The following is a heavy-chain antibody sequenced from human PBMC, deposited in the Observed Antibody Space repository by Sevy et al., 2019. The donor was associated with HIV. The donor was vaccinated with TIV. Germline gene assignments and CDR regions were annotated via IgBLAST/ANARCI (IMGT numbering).Heavy chain of an antibody. CDR2: IYSGGNT. CDR1: GASISNYY. D-gene: IGHD2-2*01. J-gene: IGHJ4*02. V-gene: IGHV4-4*07. Sequence: SESLSLTCTVSGASISNYYWSWFRQPAGKGLEWIGRIYSGGNTNYNASLKSRVTMSVDASKNQFFLNLSSVTAADTAVYYCARANFCSSTSCYDYWGQGSLVTVSS. CDR3: ARANFCSSTSCYDY.